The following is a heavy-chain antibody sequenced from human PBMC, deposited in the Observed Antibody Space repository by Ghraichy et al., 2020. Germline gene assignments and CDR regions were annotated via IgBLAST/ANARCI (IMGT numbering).Heavy chain of an antibody. V-gene: IGHV3-74*01. CDR2: INSDGSST. CDR1: GFTFSSYW. D-gene: IGHD4-11*01. J-gene: IGHJ6*02. CDR3: AREWRLPPRGYYYYGMDV. Sequence: GALNISCAASGFTFSSYWMHWVRQAPGKGLVWVSRINSDGSSTSYADSVKGRFTISRDNAKNTLYLQMNSLRAEDTAVYYCAREWRLPPRGYYYYGMDVWGQGTTVTVSS.